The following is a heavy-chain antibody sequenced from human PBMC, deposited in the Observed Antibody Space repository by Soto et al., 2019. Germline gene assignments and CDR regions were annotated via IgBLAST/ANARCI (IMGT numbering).Heavy chain of an antibody. CDR3: ARDTETLGPRANDALDI. D-gene: IGHD3-3*02. V-gene: IGHV1-3*01. CDR1: GCTFSAYT. Sequence: QAQLVQSGAEMKKPGASVKVSGKATGCTFSAYTMNWVRQAHGQSLEWMGWINAGSGNTKYSQNFQGRVSITRDTSASTVYMELTGLTSEDTAVSYCARDTETLGPRANDALDIWGQGTMVTVSS. CDR2: INAGSGNT. J-gene: IGHJ3*02.